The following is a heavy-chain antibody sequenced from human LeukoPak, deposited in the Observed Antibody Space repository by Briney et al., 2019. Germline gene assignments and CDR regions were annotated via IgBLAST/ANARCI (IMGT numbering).Heavy chain of an antibody. CDR2: ISSNGGST. Sequence: GGSLRLSCAASGFTFSSYAMHWVRQAPGKGLEYVSAISSNGGSTYYANSVKGRFTISRDNSKNTLYLQMGSLRAEDMAVYYCARSNSPYYYYYMDVSGKGTTVTVSS. J-gene: IGHJ6*03. D-gene: IGHD4-23*01. CDR3: ARSNSPYYYYYMDV. CDR1: GFTFSSYA. V-gene: IGHV3-64*01.